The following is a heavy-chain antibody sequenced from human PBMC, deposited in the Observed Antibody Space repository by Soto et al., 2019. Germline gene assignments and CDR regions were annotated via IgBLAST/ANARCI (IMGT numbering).Heavy chain of an antibody. CDR1: GGSFSGYY. D-gene: IGHD7-27*01. CDR3: ARHARRANWGSPGAFDI. CDR2: INHSGST. J-gene: IGHJ3*02. V-gene: IGHV4-34*01. Sequence: SETLSLTCAVYGGSFSGYYWSWIRQPPGKGLEWIGEINHSGSTNYNPSLKSRVTISVDTSKNQFSLKLSSVTAADTAVYYCARHARRANWGSPGAFDIWGQGTMVTISS.